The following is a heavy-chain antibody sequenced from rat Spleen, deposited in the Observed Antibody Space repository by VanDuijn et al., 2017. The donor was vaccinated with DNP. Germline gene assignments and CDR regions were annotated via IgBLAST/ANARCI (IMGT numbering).Heavy chain of an antibody. CDR2: VSSGGST. V-gene: IGHV2S8*01. CDR1: GFSLTSYG. D-gene: IGHD1-12*02. Sequence: QVQLEESGPGLVQPSQTLSLTCTVSGFSLTSYGVSWVRQPPGKGLEWIAAVSSGGSTYYNSALKSRLTVSRDTSKSQVFLKMSSLQTEDTAMYFCARTSYYDGSYYLGWFAYWGQGTLVTVSS. J-gene: IGHJ3*01. CDR3: ARTSYYDGSYYLGWFAY.